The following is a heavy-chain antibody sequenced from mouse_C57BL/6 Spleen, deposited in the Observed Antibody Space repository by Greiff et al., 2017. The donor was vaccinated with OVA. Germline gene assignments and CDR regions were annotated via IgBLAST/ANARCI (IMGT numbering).Heavy chain of an antibody. J-gene: IGHJ1*03. CDR2: ISGGGGNT. Sequence: EVNVVESGGGLVKPGGSLKLSCAASGFTFSSYTMSWVRQTPEKRLEWVATISGGGGNTYYPDSVKGRFTISRDNAKNTLYLQMSSLRSEDTALYYCARHFYWYFDVWGTGTTVTVSS. CDR3: ARHFYWYFDV. V-gene: IGHV5-9*01. CDR1: GFTFSSYT.